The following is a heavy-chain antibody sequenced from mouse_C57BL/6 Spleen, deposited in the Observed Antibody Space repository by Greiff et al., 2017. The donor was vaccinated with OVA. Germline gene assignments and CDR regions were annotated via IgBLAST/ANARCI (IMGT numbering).Heavy chain of an antibody. CDR2: IYPGSGST. J-gene: IGHJ1*03. CDR3: ITTVVAPYWYFDV. D-gene: IGHD1-1*01. V-gene: IGHV1-55*01. CDR1: GYTFTSYW. Sequence: VQLQQPGAELVKPGASVKMSCKASGYTFTSYWITWVKQRPGQGLEWLGDIYPGSGSTNYNEKFKSKATLTVDTSSSTAYMQLSSLTSEDSAVYYCITTVVAPYWYFDVWGTGTTVTVSS.